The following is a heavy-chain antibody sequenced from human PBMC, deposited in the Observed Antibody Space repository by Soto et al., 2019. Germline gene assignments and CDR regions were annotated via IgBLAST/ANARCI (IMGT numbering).Heavy chain of an antibody. V-gene: IGHV4-31*03. CDR3: ARTPPIAVAGTCYFDY. CDR1: GGSISSGGYY. Sequence: SETLSLTCTVSGGSISSGGYYWSWIRQHPGKGLEWIGYIYYSGSTYYNPSLKSRVTISVDTSKNQFSLKLSSVTAADTAVYYCARTPPIAVAGTCYFDYWGQGTLVTVSS. J-gene: IGHJ4*02. CDR2: IYYSGST. D-gene: IGHD6-19*01.